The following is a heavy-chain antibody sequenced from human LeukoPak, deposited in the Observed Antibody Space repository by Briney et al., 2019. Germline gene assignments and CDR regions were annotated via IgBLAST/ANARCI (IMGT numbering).Heavy chain of an antibody. Sequence: ASVKVSCKASGYTFTSYGISWVRQAPGQGLEWMGWISAYNGNTNYAQKLQGRVTMTTDTSTSTAYMELRSLRSDDTAVYYCARDDYCSSTSCSRWNYWGQGTLVTVSS. CDR3: ARDDYCSSTSCSRWNY. V-gene: IGHV1-18*01. CDR2: ISAYNGNT. CDR1: GYTFTSYG. D-gene: IGHD2-2*01. J-gene: IGHJ4*02.